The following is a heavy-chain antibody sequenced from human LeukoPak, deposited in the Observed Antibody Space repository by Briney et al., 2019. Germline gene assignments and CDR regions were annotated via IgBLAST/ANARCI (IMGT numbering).Heavy chain of an antibody. CDR1: GDSISSYY. J-gene: IGHJ5*02. V-gene: IGHV4-59*01. D-gene: IGHD6-6*01. Sequence: SETLSLTCTVSGDSISSYYWSWIRQPPGKGLEWIGYIYYSGSTNYNPSLKSRVTISVDTSKNQFSLKLSSVTAEDTAVYYCARDYSQLGRFDPWGQGTLVTVSS. CDR2: IYYSGST. CDR3: ARDYSQLGRFDP.